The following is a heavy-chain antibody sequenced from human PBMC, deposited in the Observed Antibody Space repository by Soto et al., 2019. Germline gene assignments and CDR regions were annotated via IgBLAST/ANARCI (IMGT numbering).Heavy chain of an antibody. D-gene: IGHD2-21*02. Sequence: QVQLVQSGAEEKKHGASVKVSCKASGYTFTSYAMHWVRQAPGQRLEWMGWINAGNGNTKYSQKFQGRVTITRDTAASTAYMDLSSLRSEDTAVYYCARSIVVVTALDYWGQGTLVTVSS. CDR3: ARSIVVVTALDY. CDR1: GYTFTSYA. CDR2: INAGNGNT. J-gene: IGHJ4*02. V-gene: IGHV1-3*05.